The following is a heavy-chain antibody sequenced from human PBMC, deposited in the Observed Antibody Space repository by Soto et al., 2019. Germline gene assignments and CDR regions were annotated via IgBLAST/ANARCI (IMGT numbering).Heavy chain of an antibody. Sequence: GGSLRLSCAASGFTFSSYAMSWVRQAPGKGLEWVSAISGSGGSTYYADSVKGRFTISRDNSKNTLYLQMNSLRAEDTAVYYCAKDLRVGSYSQQRHFDYWGQGTLVTVSS. J-gene: IGHJ4*02. D-gene: IGHD1-26*01. CDR3: AKDLRVGSYSQQRHFDY. CDR2: ISGSGGST. V-gene: IGHV3-23*01. CDR1: GFTFSSYA.